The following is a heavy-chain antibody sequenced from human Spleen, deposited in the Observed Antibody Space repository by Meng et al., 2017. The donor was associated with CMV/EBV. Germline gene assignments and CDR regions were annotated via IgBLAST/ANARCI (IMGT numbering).Heavy chain of an antibody. CDR3: ARGDSSTTWLVFDY. V-gene: IGHV3-23*01. Sequence: ASGLTFNNYDITWVRQAPGKGLEWVSTILGTGATYYADYVKGRFTISRDDSRNTLFLQMNSLRDEDTAVFYCARGDSSTTWLVFDYWGLGTLVTVSS. CDR2: ILGTGAT. J-gene: IGHJ4*02. D-gene: IGHD6-13*01. CDR1: GLTFNNYD.